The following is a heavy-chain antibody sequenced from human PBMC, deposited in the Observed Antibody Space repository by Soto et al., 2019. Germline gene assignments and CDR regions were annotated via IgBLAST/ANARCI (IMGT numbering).Heavy chain of an antibody. V-gene: IGHV3-30*18. CDR1: GFTFSTYG. D-gene: IGHD2-15*01. CDR3: VKDQRYCSGGSCYTFDY. CDR2: ISDDGRKT. Sequence: PGGSLRLSCAASGFTFSTYGMHWVRRAPGKGLEWVAVISDDGRKTYYVDSVKGRFTISRDNPKNTLFLQMNSLRPEDTAVYYCVKDQRYCSGGSCYTFDYWGQGTPVTVSS. J-gene: IGHJ4*02.